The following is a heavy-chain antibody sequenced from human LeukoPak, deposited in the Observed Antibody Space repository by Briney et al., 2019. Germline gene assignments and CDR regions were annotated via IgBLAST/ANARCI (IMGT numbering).Heavy chain of an antibody. V-gene: IGHV1-2*02. J-gene: IGHJ5*02. D-gene: IGHD3-16*01. Sequence: ASVKVSCKASGYTFTGYYMHWVRQAPGQGLEWMGWINPNSGGTNYAQKFQGRVTMTRDTSISTAYMELSRLRSDDTAVYYCARSLYSVWGFDPWRQGTLVTVSS. CDR3: ARSLYSVWGFDP. CDR1: GYTFTGYY. CDR2: INPNSGGT.